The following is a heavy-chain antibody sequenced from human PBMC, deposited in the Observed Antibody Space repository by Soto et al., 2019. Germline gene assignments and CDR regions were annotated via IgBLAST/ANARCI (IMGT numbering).Heavy chain of an antibody. CDR3: AKAGVGGFRGWDTFNWFDS. Sequence: EVQLLESGGGLVQPGGSLRLSCAASGFIFRSDAMNWVRQAPGKGLERVSGISGSGDSTYYADAVKGRFTISRDNSKNTLVVQMNSLRDADGAVYDFAKAGVGGFRGWDTFNWFDSWGQGILVTVSS. CDR2: ISGSGDST. V-gene: IGHV3-23*01. CDR1: GFIFRSDA. D-gene: IGHD1-26*01. J-gene: IGHJ5*01.